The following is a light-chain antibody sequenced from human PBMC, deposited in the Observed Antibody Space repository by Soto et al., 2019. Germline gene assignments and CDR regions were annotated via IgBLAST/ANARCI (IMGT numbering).Light chain of an antibody. CDR1: QDITTF. CDR2: DAS. CDR3: QQYDNLPPT. V-gene: IGKV1-33*01. Sequence: DIQMTQSPSSLSASVGDRVTITCQASQDITTFLNWYQQKPGKAPKLLIYDASNLETGVPSRFSGSGSGTDFTFTISSLQPEDVATYYCQQYDNLPPTLGQGTKLEIK. J-gene: IGKJ2*01.